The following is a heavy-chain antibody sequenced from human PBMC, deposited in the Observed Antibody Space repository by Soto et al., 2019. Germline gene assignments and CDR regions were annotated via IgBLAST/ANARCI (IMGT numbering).Heavy chain of an antibody. J-gene: IGHJ6*02. CDR3: AKELDPQLVANYYYGMDV. D-gene: IGHD6-13*01. Sequence: GGSLRLSCAASGFTFSSYGMHWVRQAPGKGLEWVAVISYDGSNKYYADSVKGRFTISRDNSKNTLYLQMNSLRAEDTAVYYCAKELDPQLVANYYYGMDVWGQGTTVTVSS. CDR2: ISYDGSNK. V-gene: IGHV3-30*18. CDR1: GFTFSSYG.